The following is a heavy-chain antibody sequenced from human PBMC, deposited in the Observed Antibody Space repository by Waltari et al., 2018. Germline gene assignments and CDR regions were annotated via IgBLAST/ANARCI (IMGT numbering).Heavy chain of an antibody. CDR1: LYTFSADY. D-gene: IGHD4-4*01. J-gene: IGHJ4*02. V-gene: IGHV1-2*02. CDR3: ARDLMTTVTTEFYFDY. CDR2: INPKSGDT. Sequence: QVQLVQSGAELRKPGASVLVSSQPSLYTFSADYVHCVRQATGQGLEWMGWINPKSGDTHYAQNFQGRATMTRDTSISTVYMELSRLTSDDTAVYYCARDLMTTVTTEFYFDYWGQGTLVIISS.